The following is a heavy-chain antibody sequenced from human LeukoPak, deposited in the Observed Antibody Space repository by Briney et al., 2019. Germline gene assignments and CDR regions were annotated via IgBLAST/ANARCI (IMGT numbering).Heavy chain of an antibody. CDR1: GGSISSYY. CDR3: ARGPVDTAMGLDY. V-gene: IGHV4-59*01. D-gene: IGHD5-18*01. Sequence: PSETLSLTCTVSGGSISSYYWSWIRQPPGKGLEWIGYIYYSGSTNYNLSLKSRVTISVDTSRNQFSLKLSSVTAADTAVYYCARGPVDTAMGLDYWGQGTLVTVSS. J-gene: IGHJ4*02. CDR2: IYYSGST.